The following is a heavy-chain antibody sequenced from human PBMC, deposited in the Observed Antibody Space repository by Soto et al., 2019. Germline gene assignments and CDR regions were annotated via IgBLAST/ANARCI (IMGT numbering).Heavy chain of an antibody. D-gene: IGHD3-10*01. J-gene: IGHJ3*02. CDR3: AESDITMVRGVAFDI. CDR2: IYYSGST. V-gene: IGHV4-31*03. Sequence: QVQLQESGPGLVKPSQTLSLTCTVSGGSISSGGYYWSWIRQHPGKGLEWSGYIYYSGSTYYNPSLKSRVTISVDTSKNQFSLKLSSVTAADTAVYYCAESDITMVRGVAFDIWGQGTMVTVSS. CDR1: GGSISSGGYY.